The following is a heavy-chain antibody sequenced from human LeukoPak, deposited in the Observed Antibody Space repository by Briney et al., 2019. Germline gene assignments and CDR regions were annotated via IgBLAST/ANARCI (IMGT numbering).Heavy chain of an antibody. CDR3: ARGVAQGYCSGGSCYGGYYYFDY. CDR2: ISTTSSYI. V-gene: IGHV3-21*01. CDR1: GFTFSSYR. D-gene: IGHD2-15*01. J-gene: IGHJ4*02. Sequence: GGSLRLSCAASGFTFSSYRMNWVRQAPGKGLEWVSSISTTSSYIYYADSVKGRFTISRDNAKNSLYLQMNSLRAEDTAVYHCARGVAQGYCSGGSCYGGYYYFDYWGQGTLVTVSS.